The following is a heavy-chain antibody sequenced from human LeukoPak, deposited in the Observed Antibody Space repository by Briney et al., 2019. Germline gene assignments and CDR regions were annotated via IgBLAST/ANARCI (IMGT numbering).Heavy chain of an antibody. Sequence: SETLSLTCTVSGGSINSYYWDWIRQPPGKGLEWIGSIYYSGSTYYNPSLKSRVTISVDTSKNQFSLKLSSVSAADTAVYYCARHAGRLLWFGELYSRFDPWGQGTLVTVSS. J-gene: IGHJ5*02. CDR3: ARHAGRLLWFGELYSRFDP. D-gene: IGHD3-10*01. CDR2: IYYSGST. V-gene: IGHV4-39*01. CDR1: GGSINSYY.